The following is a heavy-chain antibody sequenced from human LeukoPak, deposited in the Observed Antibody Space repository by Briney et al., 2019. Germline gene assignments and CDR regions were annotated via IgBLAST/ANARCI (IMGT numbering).Heavy chain of an antibody. CDR2: ISYDGSNK. Sequence: GGSLRLSCAASGFTFSSYAMHWVRQAPGKGLEWVAVISYDGSNKYYADSVKGRFTISRDNSKNTLYLQMNGLRAEDTAVYYCARDYYYLGSTSGNAFDIWGQGTMVTVSS. V-gene: IGHV3-30-3*01. D-gene: IGHD2-2*01. CDR3: ARDYYYLGSTSGNAFDI. CDR1: GFTFSSYA. J-gene: IGHJ3*02.